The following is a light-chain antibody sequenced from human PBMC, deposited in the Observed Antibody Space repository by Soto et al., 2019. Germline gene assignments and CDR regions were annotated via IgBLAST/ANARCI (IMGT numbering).Light chain of an antibody. CDR1: QAITND. J-gene: IGKJ1*01. V-gene: IGKV1-27*01. Sequence: DIQMTQSPSSLSAFVGDRVTITCRASQAITNDLAWYQQKPGKVPELLIYAASTLQSGVPSRFSGSGSGTDFTLTISSLQXEDVATYYCQKYSSALWAFGQGTKVEIK. CDR3: QKYSSALWA. CDR2: AAS.